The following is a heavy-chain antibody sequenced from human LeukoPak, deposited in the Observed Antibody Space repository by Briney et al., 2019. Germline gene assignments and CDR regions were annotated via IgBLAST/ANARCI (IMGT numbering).Heavy chain of an antibody. CDR2: IYYSGST. D-gene: IGHD4-11*01. J-gene: IGHJ6*02. CDR1: GGSISSYH. V-gene: IGHV4-59*08. Sequence: PSETLSLTCTVSGGSISSYHWSWIRQPPGKGLEWIGYIYYSGSTCYNPSLKSRVTISVDTSKNQFSLKLSSVTAADTAVYFCARHTTGNGMDVWGQGTTVTVSS. CDR3: ARHTTGNGMDV.